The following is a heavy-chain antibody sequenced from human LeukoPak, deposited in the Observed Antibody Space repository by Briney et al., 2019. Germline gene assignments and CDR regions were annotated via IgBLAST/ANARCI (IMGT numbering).Heavy chain of an antibody. CDR3: ARDGVPDHLDSSGYLDAFDI. CDR1: GFTFSSYW. D-gene: IGHD3-22*01. J-gene: IGHJ3*02. V-gene: IGHV3-7*01. CDR2: IKQDGSEK. Sequence: PGGSLRLSCAASGFTFSSYWMSWVRQAPGKGLEWVANIKQDGSEKYYVDSVKGRFTVSRDNAKNSLYLQMNSLRAEDTAVYYCARDGVPDHLDSSGYLDAFDIWGQGTMVTVSS.